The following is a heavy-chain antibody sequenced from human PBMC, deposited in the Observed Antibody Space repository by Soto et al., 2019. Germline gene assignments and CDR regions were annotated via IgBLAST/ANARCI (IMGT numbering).Heavy chain of an antibody. D-gene: IGHD3-9*01. Sequence: QVQLVESGGGVVQPGRSLRLSCAASGFSFSTYAMHWVRQTPGKGLEWVAVISYDGDHKYYTDSVKGRFTISRDNSKNKLYLIMNSLRSEDTAIYYCARDPAPQDNDQLSGYFHIDYWGQGTLVTVSS. CDR1: GFSFSTYA. CDR3: ARDPAPQDNDQLSGYFHIDY. J-gene: IGHJ4*02. CDR2: ISYDGDHK. V-gene: IGHV3-30-3*01.